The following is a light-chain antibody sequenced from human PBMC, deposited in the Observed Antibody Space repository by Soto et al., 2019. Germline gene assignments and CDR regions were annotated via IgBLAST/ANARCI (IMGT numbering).Light chain of an antibody. CDR1: QSINRH. CDR3: QQYNNWRT. V-gene: IGKV3-11*01. CDR2: DAS. J-gene: IGKJ1*01. Sequence: EIVLTQSPATLSLSPGERATLSCRASQSINRHLAWYRQKPGQAPRLLIYDASNRATGIPARFSGSGSGTGFTLTISSLQSEDFAVYYCQQYNNWRTFGQGTKVDI.